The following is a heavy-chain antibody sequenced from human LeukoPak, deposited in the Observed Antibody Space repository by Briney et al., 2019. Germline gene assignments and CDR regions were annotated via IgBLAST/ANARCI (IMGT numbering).Heavy chain of an antibody. V-gene: IGHV1-69*06. D-gene: IGHD6-13*01. CDR2: ITPVFRTA. J-gene: IGHJ4*02. CDR3: AGGEVAAVTSFDS. CDR1: GDTFSRYS. Sequence: ASLTVSCKASGDTFSRYSISWVRLAPGQGLEWLGGITPVFRTANYAQKFQGRVTITADKSTTTAYMELSSLRSEDTAVYYCAGGEVAAVTSFDSWGQGTQVTVSS.